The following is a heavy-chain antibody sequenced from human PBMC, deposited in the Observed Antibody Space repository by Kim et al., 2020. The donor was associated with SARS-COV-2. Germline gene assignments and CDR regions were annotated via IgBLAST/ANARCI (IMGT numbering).Heavy chain of an antibody. CDR1: GFTFGSAH. V-gene: IGHV3-30*03. J-gene: IGHJ6*01. CDR2: VSADESNK. Sequence: GGSLRLSCTASGFTFGSAHMHWVRQAPGKGLEWVALVSADESNKNYVDSVKGRFTVSRDNSQNKLFLEIDSVRPEDKSVEYCAREGHESGLAGPFYYG. CDR3: AREGHESGLAGPFYYG. D-gene: IGHD3-3*01.